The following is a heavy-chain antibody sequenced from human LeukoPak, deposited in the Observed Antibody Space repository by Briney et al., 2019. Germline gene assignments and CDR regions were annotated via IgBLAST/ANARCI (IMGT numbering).Heavy chain of an antibody. CDR2: ISGSGGST. V-gene: IGHV3-23*01. CDR3: AKRSWYSSSWFDY. Sequence: GGSLRLSCAASGFTFSSYAMHWVRQAPGKGLEWVSAISGSGGSTYYADSVKGRFTISRDNSKNTLYLQMNSLRAEDTAVYYCAKRSWYSSSWFDYWGQGTLVTVSS. D-gene: IGHD6-13*01. CDR1: GFTFSSYA. J-gene: IGHJ5*01.